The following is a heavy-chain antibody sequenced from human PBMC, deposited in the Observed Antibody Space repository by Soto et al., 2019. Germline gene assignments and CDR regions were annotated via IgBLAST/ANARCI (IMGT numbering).Heavy chain of an antibody. J-gene: IGHJ5*02. CDR2: IYYSGST. Sequence: SETLSLTCTVSGGSISSGDYYWSWIRQPPGKGLEWIGYIYYSGSTYYNPSLKSRVTISVDTSKNQFSLKLSSVTAADTAVYYCARGVVVVAAAPDWFDPWGQGTLVTVSS. CDR1: GGSISSGDYY. CDR3: ARGVVVVAAAPDWFDP. V-gene: IGHV4-30-4*01. D-gene: IGHD2-15*01.